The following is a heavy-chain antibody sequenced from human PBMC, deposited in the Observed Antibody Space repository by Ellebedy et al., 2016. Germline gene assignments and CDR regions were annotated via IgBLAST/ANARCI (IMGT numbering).Heavy chain of an antibody. CDR1: GFTFSDSA. CDR3: TRHDYDGHWYFDL. D-gene: IGHD4-23*01. Sequence: GGSLRLSXAASGFTFSDSAIHWVRQASGKGLEWVGRIRSKANSYATESAESVKGRFTISRDDSKNTAYLQTTSLRTEDTALYYCTRHDYDGHWYFDLWGRGTLVTVSS. J-gene: IGHJ2*01. CDR2: IRSKANSYAT. V-gene: IGHV3-73*01.